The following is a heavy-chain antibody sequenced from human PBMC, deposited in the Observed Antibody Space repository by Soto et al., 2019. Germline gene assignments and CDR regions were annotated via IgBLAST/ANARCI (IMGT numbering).Heavy chain of an antibody. CDR1: GGTFSSYA. J-gene: IGHJ4*02. CDR2: IIPIFGTA. Sequence: QVQLVQSGAEVKKPGSSVKVSCTACGGTFSSYAISWVRQAPGQGLDWMRGIIPIFGTANYAQKFQGRVTITADESTSTAYMELSSLRSEDTALYYCARAQVTEFDFWSGYYFDYWGQGTLVTVSS. CDR3: ARAQVTEFDFWSGYYFDY. V-gene: IGHV1-69*01. D-gene: IGHD3-3*01.